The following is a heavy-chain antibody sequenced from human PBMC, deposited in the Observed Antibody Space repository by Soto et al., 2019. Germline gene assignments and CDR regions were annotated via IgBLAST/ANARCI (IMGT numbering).Heavy chain of an antibody. D-gene: IGHD6-19*01. Sequence: QVQLVQSGAEVKKPGSSVKVSCKVSAGTFSSYPISWVRRAPGQGLEWMGGIVPIFRRTNYAQKFQGRVTITADESTSTAHMELSSLRSDDTAVYYCAKVVGFAGTSGWPDYWGQGTPVTVAP. J-gene: IGHJ4*02. CDR3: AKVVGFAGTSGWPDY. CDR2: IVPIFRRT. CDR1: AGTFSSYP. V-gene: IGHV1-69*01.